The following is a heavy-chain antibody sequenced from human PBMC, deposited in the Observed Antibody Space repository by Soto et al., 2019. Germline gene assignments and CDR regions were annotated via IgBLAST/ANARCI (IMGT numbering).Heavy chain of an antibody. CDR3: AADHMGLRYYYYGMDV. D-gene: IGHD2-21*01. CDR2: IVVGSGNT. V-gene: IGHV1-58*01. CDR1: GFTFTSSA. J-gene: IGHJ6*02. Sequence: ASVKVSCKASGFTFTSSAVQWVRQARGQRLEWIGWIVVGSGNTNYAQKFQERVTITRDMSTSTAYMELSSLRSEDTAVYYCAADHMGLRYYYYGMDVWGQGTTVTVSS.